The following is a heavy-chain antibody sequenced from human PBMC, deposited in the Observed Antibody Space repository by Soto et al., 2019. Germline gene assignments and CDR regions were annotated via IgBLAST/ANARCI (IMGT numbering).Heavy chain of an antibody. CDR1: GYTFTSYA. J-gene: IGHJ4*02. V-gene: IGHV1-3*01. CDR3: ARSSGYYYVDY. Sequence: QVQLVQSGAEVKKPGASVKVSCKASGYTFTSYAMHWVRQAPGQRLEWMGWINAGNGNTKYSQKLQGRVTITRDTSASKAYRELTSLRSEDTAVYYCARSSGYYYVDYWGQGTLVTVSS. D-gene: IGHD3-22*01. CDR2: INAGNGNT.